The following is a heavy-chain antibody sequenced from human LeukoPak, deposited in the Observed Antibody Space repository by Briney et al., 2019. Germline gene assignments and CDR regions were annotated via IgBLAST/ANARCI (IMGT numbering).Heavy chain of an antibody. Sequence: GGSLRLSCAASGFTFSSYWMSWVRQAPGKGLEWVANIKQDGSEKYYVDSVKGRFTISRDNAKNSLYLQMNSLRAEDTAVYYCAGAPPMDYGIFDCWGQGTLVTVSS. CDR2: IKQDGSEK. V-gene: IGHV3-7*03. CDR1: GFTFSSYW. CDR3: AGAPPMDYGIFDC. D-gene: IGHD4/OR15-4a*01. J-gene: IGHJ4*02.